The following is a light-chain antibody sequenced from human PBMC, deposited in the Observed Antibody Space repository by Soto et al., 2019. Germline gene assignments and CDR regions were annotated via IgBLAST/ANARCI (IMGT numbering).Light chain of an antibody. J-gene: IGKJ1*01. CDR1: QSIDSD. CDR2: GAS. Sequence: EIMMTQSPATVSVFPGERATLSCRASQSIDSDLAWYQQKPGHVPRLLIYGASTRATGVPARFSGSGSGTEFTPTIISLQSDDFAVYYCQQCSHWRTFGPGTKVEIK. CDR3: QQCSHWRT. V-gene: IGKV3-15*01.